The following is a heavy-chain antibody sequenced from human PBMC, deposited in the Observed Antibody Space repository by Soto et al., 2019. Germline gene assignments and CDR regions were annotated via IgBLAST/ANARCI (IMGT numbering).Heavy chain of an antibody. Sequence: GGSLRLSCEASGLTFRSFGMHWVRQSPDKGLEWVSVISADGSSQDYADSVKGRFSTSRDNSKNTLYLQMNSLRVEDTAVYYCARVEIVVVGDDAFDIWGQGTMVTVSS. V-gene: IGHV3-30*03. CDR3: ARVEIVVVGDDAFDI. D-gene: IGHD3-22*01. CDR2: ISADGSSQ. J-gene: IGHJ3*02. CDR1: GLTFRSFG.